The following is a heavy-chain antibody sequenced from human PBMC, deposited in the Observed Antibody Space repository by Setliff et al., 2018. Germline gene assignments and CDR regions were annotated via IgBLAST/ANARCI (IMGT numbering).Heavy chain of an antibody. CDR3: ARRGRGSSWFDTLFDY. D-gene: IGHD6-13*01. Sequence: PSETLSLTCTVSGGSISSSCYYWGWIRQPPGKGLEWIGSIYYSGSTYYNPSLKSRVTISVDTSKNQFSLKLSSVTAADTAVYYCARRGRGSSWFDTLFDYWGQGTLVTVSS. J-gene: IGHJ4*02. CDR2: IYYSGST. V-gene: IGHV4-39*01. CDR1: GGSISSSCYY.